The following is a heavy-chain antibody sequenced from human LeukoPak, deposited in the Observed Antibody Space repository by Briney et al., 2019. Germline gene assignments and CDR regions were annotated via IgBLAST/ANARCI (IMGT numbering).Heavy chain of an antibody. D-gene: IGHD3-22*01. CDR2: IKQDGRTA. CDR3: AKALLAYDSSGSDY. Sequence: PGGSLRLSCAASGFRLGSYWMTWVRQAPGKGLEWVANIKQDGRTAYYVDSVKGRFTISRDNAKNSLYLQMNSLRAEDTALYYCAKALLAYDSSGSDYWGQGTLVTVSS. CDR1: GFRLGSYW. V-gene: IGHV3-7*03. J-gene: IGHJ4*02.